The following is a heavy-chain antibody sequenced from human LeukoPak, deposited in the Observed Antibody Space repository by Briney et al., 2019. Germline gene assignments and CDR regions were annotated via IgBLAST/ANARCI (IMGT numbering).Heavy chain of an antibody. J-gene: IGHJ6*04. D-gene: IGHD3-10*02. CDR1: GFTSIRHE. CDR3: AELGITMIGGV. V-gene: IGHV3-48*03. CDR2: ISRSGRNT. Sequence: GGSLRLSCAASGFTSIRHEMNWVRQAPGKGLEWVSLISRSGRNTDYADSVKGRFTISRDDAKNSLYLQMNSLRAEDTAVYYCAELGITMIGGVWGKGTTVTISS.